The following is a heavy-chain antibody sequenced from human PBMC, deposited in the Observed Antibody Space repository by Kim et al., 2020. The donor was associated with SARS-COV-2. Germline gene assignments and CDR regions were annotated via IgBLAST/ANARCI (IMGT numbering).Heavy chain of an antibody. V-gene: IGHV4-4*07. CDR2: T. Sequence: TAYNPPPKGRVTVSVNTSKDQLSLRLTSVTAADTAVYFCARGGTYYLDSWGQGTLVTVSS. CDR3: ARGGTYYLDS. D-gene: IGHD3-10*01. J-gene: IGHJ5*01.